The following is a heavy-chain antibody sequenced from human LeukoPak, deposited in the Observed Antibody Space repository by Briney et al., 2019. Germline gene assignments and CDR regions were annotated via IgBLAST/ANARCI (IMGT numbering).Heavy chain of an antibody. CDR3: ANRGHSSSWYYFDY. J-gene: IGHJ4*02. V-gene: IGHV3-43*02. CDR2: ISGDGGST. CDR1: GFTLDDYA. Sequence: TGGSLRLSCAASGFTLDDYAMHWVRQAPGKGLEWVSLISGDGGSTYYADSVKDRFTISRDNIKNSLYLQMNSLRTEDTALYYCANRGHSSSWYYFDYWGQGTLVTVSS. D-gene: IGHD6-13*01.